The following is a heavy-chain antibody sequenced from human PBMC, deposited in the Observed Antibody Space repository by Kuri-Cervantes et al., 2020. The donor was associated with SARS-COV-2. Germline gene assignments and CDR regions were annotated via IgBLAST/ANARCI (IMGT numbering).Heavy chain of an antibody. CDR2: IYSGGSST. D-gene: IGHD3-10*01. CDR1: GFTFSSYW. CDR3: ASMVRGNYGMDV. J-gene: IGHJ6*02. Sequence: GGSLRLSCAASGFTFSSYWMHWVRQAPGKGLEWVSVIYSGGSSTYYADSVKGRFTISRDNSKNTLYLQMNSLRAEDTAVYYCASMVRGNYGMDVWGQGTTVTVSS. V-gene: IGHV3-23*03.